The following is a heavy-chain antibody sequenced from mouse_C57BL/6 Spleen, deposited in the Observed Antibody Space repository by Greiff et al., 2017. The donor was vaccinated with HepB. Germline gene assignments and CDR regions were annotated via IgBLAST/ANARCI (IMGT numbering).Heavy chain of an antibody. Sequence: VQLQQSGPELVKPGASVKMSCKASGYTFTDYNMHWVKQSHGKSLEWIGYINPNNGGTSYNQKFKGKATLTVNKSSSTAYMELRSLTSEDSAVYYCARRAELGYYFDYWGQGTTLTVSS. V-gene: IGHV1-22*01. CDR3: ARRAELGYYFDY. J-gene: IGHJ2*01. CDR1: GYTFTDYN. CDR2: INPNNGGT.